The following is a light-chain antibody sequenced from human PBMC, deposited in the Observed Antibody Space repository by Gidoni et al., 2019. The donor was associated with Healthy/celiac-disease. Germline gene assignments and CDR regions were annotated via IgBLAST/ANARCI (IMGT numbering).Light chain of an antibody. CDR1: QSVSSSY. CDR2: GAS. J-gene: IGKJ2*01. Sequence: EIVLTQSPGTLSLSPGERATLSCRASQSVSSSYLAWYQQKPGQAPRLLIYGASSRATGIPDRFSGSGSGTDLTITISRLEPEDVAVYYCQQYGSSPLYTFGQXTKLEIK. CDR3: QQYGSSPLYT. V-gene: IGKV3-20*01.